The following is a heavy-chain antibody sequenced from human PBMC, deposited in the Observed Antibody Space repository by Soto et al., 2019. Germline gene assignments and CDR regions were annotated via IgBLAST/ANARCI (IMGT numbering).Heavy chain of an antibody. CDR2: IHYSGST. CDR1: GGSISSFY. V-gene: IGHV4-59*08. Sequence: QVQLQESGPGLVKPSETLSLTCTVSGGSISSFYWSWIRQPPGKGLEYIGYIHYSGSTNYSPSLKSRVTISLDTSKNHFSLKLTSVTPADTAVYYCARHLTGLDTWGQGPLVTVSS. J-gene: IGHJ5*02. CDR3: ARHLTGLDT.